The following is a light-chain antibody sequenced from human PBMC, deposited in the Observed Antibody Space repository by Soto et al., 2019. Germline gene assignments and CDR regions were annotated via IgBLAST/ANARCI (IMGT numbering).Light chain of an antibody. Sequence: DIQMTQSPSTLSASVGDRVTITCRASQNINTWLAWHQQKPGKAPKLLIYAASTLQSGVPLRFRGSGSGTDFTSTISRLPPEYISTYYCQQYENLPTVGQGTRRGIK. V-gene: IGKV1-5*03. CDR3: QQYENLPT. J-gene: IGKJ5*01. CDR2: AAS. CDR1: QNINTW.